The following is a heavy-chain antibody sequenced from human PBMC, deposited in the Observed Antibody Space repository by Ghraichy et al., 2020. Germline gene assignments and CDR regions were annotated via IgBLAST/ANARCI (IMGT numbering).Heavy chain of an antibody. V-gene: IGHV3-23*01. CDR3: AKRGFVGCTSATCYVDY. CDR1: GFTFSNNA. J-gene: IGHJ4*02. Sequence: LSLTCAASGFTFSNNAMNWVRQAPGKGLEWVSSISGSGGYTYYADSVKGRFTISRDNSKSTLYLQMNSLRAEDTAVYYCAKRGFVGCTSATCYVDYWGQGTLVIVSS. D-gene: IGHD2-2*01. CDR2: ISGSGGYT.